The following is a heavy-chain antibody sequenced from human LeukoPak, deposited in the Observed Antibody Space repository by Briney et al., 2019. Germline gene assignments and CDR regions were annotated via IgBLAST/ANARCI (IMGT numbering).Heavy chain of an antibody. Sequence: XXASXXTFSNFAMMWVRQAPGTGLQWVSTITGYGATFYSDSVRGRFTIFRDTSMNTLFLQMNSLGAEDTAVYYCAKGAAAGKVDWFDPWGQGTLVTVSS. D-gene: IGHD6-13*01. J-gene: IGHJ5*02. CDR3: AKGAAAGKVDWFDP. V-gene: IGHV3-23*01. CDR2: ITGYGAT. CDR1: XXTFSNFA.